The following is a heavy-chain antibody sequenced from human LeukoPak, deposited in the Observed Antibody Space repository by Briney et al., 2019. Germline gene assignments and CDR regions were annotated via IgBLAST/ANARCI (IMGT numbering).Heavy chain of an antibody. CDR1: GFTFSSYA. Sequence: GGSLRLSCAASGFTFSSYAMSWVRQAPGKGLEWVSAISGSGGSTYYAESVKGRVTISRDNSKNTLYLQMNSLRAEDTAVYYCAKDGKGSSSVPADFDYWGQATLVTVSS. D-gene: IGHD6-13*01. J-gene: IGHJ4*02. CDR2: ISGSGGST. CDR3: AKDGKGSSSVPADFDY. V-gene: IGHV3-23*01.